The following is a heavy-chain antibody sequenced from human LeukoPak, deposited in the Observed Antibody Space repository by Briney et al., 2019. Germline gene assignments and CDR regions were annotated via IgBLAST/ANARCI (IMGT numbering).Heavy chain of an antibody. Sequence: GGSLRLSCAASGFTFSSYSMNWVRQAPGKGLEWVSSISSSSSYIYYADSVKGRFTISRDNAKNSLYLQMNSLRAEDTAVYCCARDWPYGDYSPFDYWGQGTLVTVSS. CDR1: GFTFSSYS. V-gene: IGHV3-21*01. D-gene: IGHD4-17*01. CDR2: ISSSSSYI. CDR3: ARDWPYGDYSPFDY. J-gene: IGHJ4*02.